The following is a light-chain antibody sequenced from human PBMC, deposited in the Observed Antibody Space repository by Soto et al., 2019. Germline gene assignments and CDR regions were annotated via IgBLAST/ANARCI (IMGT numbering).Light chain of an antibody. V-gene: IGLV2-14*01. CDR3: SSYTSASSYV. J-gene: IGLJ1*01. CDR2: QAT. CDR1: NRDIGGYDY. Sequence: QSALTQPASVSGSPGQSITISCSGTNRDIGGYDYVSWYQQKPGKAPKVIIYQATHRPSGVSNRFSGSKSGDTASLTISGLQAEDEADYYCSSYTSASSYVFGTGTKLTVL.